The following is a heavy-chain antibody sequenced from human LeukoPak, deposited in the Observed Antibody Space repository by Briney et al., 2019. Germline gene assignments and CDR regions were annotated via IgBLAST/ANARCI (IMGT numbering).Heavy chain of an antibody. V-gene: IGHV3-48*01. Sequence: GGSLRLSCAASGFTFSSYSMNWVRQAPGKGLEWVSYISSSSSTIYYADSVKGRFTISRDNAKNSLYLQMNSLRAEDTAVYYCARDQLGYSSGRVTDYWGQGTLVTVSS. J-gene: IGHJ4*02. CDR1: GFTFSSYS. D-gene: IGHD6-19*01. CDR2: ISSSSSTI. CDR3: ARDQLGYSSGRVTDY.